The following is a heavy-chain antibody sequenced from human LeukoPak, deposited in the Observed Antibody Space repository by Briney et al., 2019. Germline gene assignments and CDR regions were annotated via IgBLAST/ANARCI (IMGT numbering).Heavy chain of an antibody. CDR1: GGSFSGYY. CDR3: ATVSSSWLGYFQH. V-gene: IGHV4-34*01. Sequence: SETLSLTCAVYGGSFSGYYWSWIRQPPGKGLEWIGEINHSGSTNYNPSLKSRVTISVDTSKNQFSLKLSSVTAADTAVYYCATVSSSWLGYFQHWGQGTLVTVSS. D-gene: IGHD6-13*01. J-gene: IGHJ1*01. CDR2: INHSGST.